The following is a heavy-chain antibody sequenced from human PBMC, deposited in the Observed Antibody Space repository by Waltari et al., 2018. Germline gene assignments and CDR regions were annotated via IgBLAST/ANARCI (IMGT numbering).Heavy chain of an antibody. V-gene: IGHV3-9*01. CDR1: GFTFDDYA. D-gene: IGHD6-13*01. CDR3: AKGDSSSWDAYYYGMDV. J-gene: IGHJ6*02. Sequence: EVQLVESGGGLVQPGRSLRLSCAASGFTFDDYAMHWVRQAPGKGLEWVSGISWNSGSIGYADSVKGRFTISRDNAKNSLYLQMNSLRAEDTALYYCAKGDSSSWDAYYYGMDVWGQGTTVTVSS. CDR2: ISWNSGSI.